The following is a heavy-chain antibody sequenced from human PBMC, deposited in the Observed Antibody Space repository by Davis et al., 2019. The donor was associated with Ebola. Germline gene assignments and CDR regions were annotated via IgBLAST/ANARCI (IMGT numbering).Heavy chain of an antibody. J-gene: IGHJ4*02. CDR3: ATGGSGY. D-gene: IGHD1-26*01. V-gene: IGHV4-34*01. CDR1: GGSFSGYY. Sequence: MPGGSLRLSCAVSGGSFSGYYWSWIRQPPGKGLEWIGEIKHSGSTNYNPSLKSRVTISVDTSKNQFALKLSSVTAADTAVYYCATGGSGYWGQGTLVTVSS. CDR2: IKHSGST.